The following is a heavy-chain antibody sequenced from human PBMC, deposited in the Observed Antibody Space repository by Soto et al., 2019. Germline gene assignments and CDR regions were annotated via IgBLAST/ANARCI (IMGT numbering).Heavy chain of an antibody. CDR2: ISYDGTDE. CDR1: GFSFSSYG. J-gene: IGHJ4*02. Sequence: QVQLVESGGGVVQPGRSLRLSCAASGFSFSSYGMHWVRQAPGKGLEWVAMISYDGTDEYYADSVKGRFTISRDNSKNAVYLQMNSLRAEDTAVYYCAKQESVWNDHVDYWGQGTLVTVSS. V-gene: IGHV3-30*18. D-gene: IGHD1-1*01. CDR3: AKQESVWNDHVDY.